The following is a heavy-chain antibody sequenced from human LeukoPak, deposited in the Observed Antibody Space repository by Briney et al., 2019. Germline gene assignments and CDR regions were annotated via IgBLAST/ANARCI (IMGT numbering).Heavy chain of an antibody. CDR3: ARGARPAISVGAPGSWFDP. Sequence: ASVKVSCKASGYTFTSYYMHWVRQAPGQGLEWMGIINPSGGSTSYAQKFQGRVTMTRDMSTSTVYMELSSLRSEDTAVYYCARGARPAISVGAPGSWFDPWGQGTLVTVSS. J-gene: IGHJ5*02. D-gene: IGHD1-26*01. CDR1: GYTFTSYY. CDR2: INPSGGST. V-gene: IGHV1-46*01.